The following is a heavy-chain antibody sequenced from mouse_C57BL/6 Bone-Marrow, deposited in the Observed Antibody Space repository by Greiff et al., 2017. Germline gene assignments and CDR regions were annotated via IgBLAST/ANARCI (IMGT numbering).Heavy chain of an antibody. J-gene: IGHJ2*01. V-gene: IGHV1-81*01. CDR3: ARRLGLRRGYYFDY. CDR2: IYPRSGNT. D-gene: IGHD2-2*01. Sequence: QVQLQQSGAELARPGASVKLSCKASGYTFTSYGISWVKQRTGQGLEWIGEIYPRSGNTYYNEKFKGKATLTADKSSSTAYMELRSLTSEDSAVYFCARRLGLRRGYYFDYWGQGTTLTVSS. CDR1: GYTFTSYG.